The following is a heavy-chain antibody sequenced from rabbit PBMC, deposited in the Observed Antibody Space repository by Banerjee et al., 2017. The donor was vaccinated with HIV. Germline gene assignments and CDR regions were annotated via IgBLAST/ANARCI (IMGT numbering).Heavy chain of an antibody. V-gene: IGHV1S40*01. J-gene: IGHJ4*01. Sequence: QSLEESGGDLVKPGASLTLTCTASGFSFSSNYYMCWVRQAPGKGLEWIGCIYTGDGSTYYASWVNGRFTISKTSSTTVTLQMASLTAADTATYFCASDGNGWGGDNLWGPGTLVTVS. D-gene: IGHD4-1*01. CDR3: ASDGNGWGGDNL. CDR2: IYTGDGST. CDR1: GFSFSSNYY.